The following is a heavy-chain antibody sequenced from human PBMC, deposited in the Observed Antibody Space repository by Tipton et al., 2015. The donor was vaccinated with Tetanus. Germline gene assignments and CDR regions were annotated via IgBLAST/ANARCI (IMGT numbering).Heavy chain of an antibody. CDR1: GASLSSGDYY. J-gene: IGHJ4*02. CDR2: IYQTGTT. Sequence: TLSLTCTASGASLSSGDYYWSWIRKPPGKDLEWIGYIYQTGTTYYNPSLKGRVTISMDRSNTQFSLRLDSLTAADTAVYYCARAAGFLGLTHDFWGRGTLVSVSS. D-gene: IGHD2/OR15-2a*01. V-gene: IGHV4-30-4*01. CDR3: ARAAGFLGLTHDF.